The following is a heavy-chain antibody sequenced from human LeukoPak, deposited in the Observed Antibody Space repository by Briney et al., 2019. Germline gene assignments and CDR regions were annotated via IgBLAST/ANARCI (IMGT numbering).Heavy chain of an antibody. J-gene: IGHJ4*02. V-gene: IGHV4-34*01. D-gene: IGHD5-18*01. CDR1: GGSFSGYY. CDR2: INHSGST. Sequence: SETLSLTCAVYGGSFSGYYWSWIRQPPGMGLEWIGEINHSGSTNYNPSLKSRVTISVDTSKNQFSLKLSSVTAADTAVYYCARGGDTAIDYWGQGTLVTVSS. CDR3: ARGGDTAIDY.